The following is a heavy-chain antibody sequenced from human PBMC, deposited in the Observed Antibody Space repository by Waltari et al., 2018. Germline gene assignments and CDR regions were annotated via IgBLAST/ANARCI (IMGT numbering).Heavy chain of an antibody. J-gene: IGHJ4*02. D-gene: IGHD2-15*01. CDR2: ILYDGSKT. CDR1: GFTFSDYG. CDR3: AKDYCAGGSCYIDD. V-gene: IGHV3-30*18. Sequence: QVQLVESGGGVVQPGRSLRLSCAVSGFTFSDYGMHWVRQAPGKGVEWVASILYDGSKTFYTDSVKGRFTISRDNSKNTLYLQMNSLRAEDTAVYFCAKDYCAGGSCYIDDWGQGTPVSVSS.